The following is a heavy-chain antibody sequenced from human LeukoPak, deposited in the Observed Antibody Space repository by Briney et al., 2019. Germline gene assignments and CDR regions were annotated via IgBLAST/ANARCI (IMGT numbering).Heavy chain of an antibody. D-gene: IGHD2-21*02. V-gene: IGHV1-69*04. J-gene: IGHJ3*02. CDR3: ARGASIVVVTATKAGDAFDI. CDR2: IIPILGIA. CDR1: GYTFTDYY. Sequence: GASVKVSCKASGYTFTDYYMHWVRQAPGQGLEWMGRIIPILGIANYAQKFQGRVTITADKSTSTAYMELSSLRSEDTAVYYCARGASIVVVTATKAGDAFDIWGQGTMVTVSS.